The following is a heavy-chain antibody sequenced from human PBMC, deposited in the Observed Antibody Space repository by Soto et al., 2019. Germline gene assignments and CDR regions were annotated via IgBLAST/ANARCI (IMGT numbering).Heavy chain of an antibody. CDR2: MYYSGST. V-gene: IGHV4-39*01. CDR1: GGSISSTNYY. CDR3: ALYIAAGGQYWYFDL. J-gene: IGHJ2*01. D-gene: IGHD6-13*01. Sequence: QLQLQESGPGLVKPSETLSLTCTVSGGSISSTNYYWGWIRQPPGKGLEWIGSMYYSGSTYYNPSLKSRVTISVDTSKNQFSLKLSSVTAADTAVYYCALYIAAGGQYWYFDLWGRGTLVTVSS.